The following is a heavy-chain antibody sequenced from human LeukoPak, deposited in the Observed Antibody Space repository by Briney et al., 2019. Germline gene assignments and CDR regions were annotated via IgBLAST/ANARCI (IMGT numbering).Heavy chain of an antibody. CDR2: INPNSGGT. D-gene: IGHD1-26*01. J-gene: IGHJ4*02. Sequence: GASVKVSCKASGYIFTGYYMHWVRQAPGQGLEWMGWINPNSGGTNYAQKFQGRVTMTRDTSISTAYMELSRLRSDDTAVYYCARVSGSYSPPDYWGQGTLVTVSS. CDR3: ARVSGSYSPPDY. V-gene: IGHV1-2*02. CDR1: GYIFTGYY.